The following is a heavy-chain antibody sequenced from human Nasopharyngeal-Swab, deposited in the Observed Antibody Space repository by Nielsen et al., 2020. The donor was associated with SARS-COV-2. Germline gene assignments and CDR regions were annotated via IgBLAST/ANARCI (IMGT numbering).Heavy chain of an antibody. CDR2: INHSGST. CDR1: GFMFSNYW. V-gene: IGHV4-34*01. J-gene: IGHJ6*02. CDR3: ARPRLAYYHHGLDV. Sequence: ESLKISCAASGFMFSNYWMHWVRQAPGKGLEWVGEINHSGSTNYNPSLKSRVTISADTSKNLFSLKLSSVTAADTAVYYCARPRLAYYHHGLDVWGQGTTVTVSS. D-gene: IGHD3-9*01.